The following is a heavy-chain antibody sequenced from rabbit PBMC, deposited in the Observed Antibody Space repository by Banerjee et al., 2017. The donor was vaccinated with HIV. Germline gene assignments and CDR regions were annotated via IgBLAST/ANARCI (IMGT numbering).Heavy chain of an antibody. CDR1: GFTVSSVYW. Sequence: QSLEESGGGLVKPGASLTLTCTASGFTVSSVYWICWVRQAPGKGLELIACIDTGSSGSTYYASWAKGRFTISKTSSTTVTLQMTSLTAADTATYFCARDLAGVIGWNFNLWGPGTLVTVS. CDR3: ARDLAGVIGWNFNL. J-gene: IGHJ4*01. D-gene: IGHD4-1*01. V-gene: IGHV1S40*01. CDR2: IDTGSSGST.